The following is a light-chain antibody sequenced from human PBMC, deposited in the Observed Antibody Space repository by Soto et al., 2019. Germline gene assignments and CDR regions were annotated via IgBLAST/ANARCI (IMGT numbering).Light chain of an antibody. CDR3: QQTANWPRT. V-gene: IGKV3-11*01. Sequence: EIVLTPSPATLSLSPGQRAPLSCRASQSINYYLAWYQQKPGQPPRLLIYDTSNRASGIPARFSGSGSGTDFTLTINSLEPDDFAVYYCQQTANWPRTFGLGTKVDIK. CDR1: QSINYY. J-gene: IGKJ1*01. CDR2: DTS.